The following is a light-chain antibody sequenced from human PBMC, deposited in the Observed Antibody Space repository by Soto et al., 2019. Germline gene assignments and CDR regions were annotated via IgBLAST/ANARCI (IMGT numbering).Light chain of an antibody. CDR2: VAS. CDR1: QSVSSN. CDR3: EQYNVWPLT. V-gene: IGKV3-15*01. J-gene: IGKJ4*01. Sequence: EIVMTQSPATLSVSPGERATLSCRASQSVSSNLAWYQQKPGQTPKLLIYVASTRATGIPARFSGSGSGTEFILTISSLQSKDFAIYFSEQYNVWPLTFGGRTKVEFK.